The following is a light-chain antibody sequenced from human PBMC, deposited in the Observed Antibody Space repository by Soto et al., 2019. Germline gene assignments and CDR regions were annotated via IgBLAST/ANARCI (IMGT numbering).Light chain of an antibody. CDR1: HNINNW. CDR3: QHYHSYSAT. Sequence: DIQITKSPSTLNASVRDIVNITCRASHNINNWLAWYQQKPGKAPEVLIYQASRLQTGDPSRFSGSGSGTEFTLIISSLQPDDFATYYCQHYHSYSATLGQGTKVDIK. V-gene: IGKV1-5*03. J-gene: IGKJ1*01. CDR2: QAS.